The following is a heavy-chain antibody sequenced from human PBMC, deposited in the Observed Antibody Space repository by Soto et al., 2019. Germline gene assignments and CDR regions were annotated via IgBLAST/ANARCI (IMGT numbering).Heavy chain of an antibody. J-gene: IGHJ5*02. Sequence: KPSETLSLTCTVSGGSISSGGYYWSWIRQHPGKGLEWIGYIYYSGSTYYNPSLKSRVTISVDTSKNQFSLKLSSVTAADTAVYSCARYNQLLSESGSTWGQGTLVTVSS. CDR3: ARYNQLLSESGST. V-gene: IGHV4-31*03. D-gene: IGHD2-2*01. CDR1: GGSISSGGYY. CDR2: IYYSGST.